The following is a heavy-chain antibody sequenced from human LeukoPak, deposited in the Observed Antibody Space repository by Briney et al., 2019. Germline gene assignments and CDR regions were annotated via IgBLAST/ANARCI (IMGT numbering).Heavy chain of an antibody. V-gene: IGHV3-33*01. CDR2: IWYDGSNK. D-gene: IGHD3-10*01. J-gene: IGHJ6*02. CDR3: ARALPLGSGSSYYYYGMDV. Sequence: GGSLRLSCAASGFTFSSYGMHWVRQAPGKGLEWVAVIWYDGSNKYYADSVKGRFTISRDNSKNTLYLRMNSLRAEDTAVYYCARALPLGSGSSYYYYGMDVWGQGTTVTVSS. CDR1: GFTFSSYG.